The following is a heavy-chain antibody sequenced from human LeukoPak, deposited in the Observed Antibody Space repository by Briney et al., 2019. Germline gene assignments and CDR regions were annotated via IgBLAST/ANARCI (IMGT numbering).Heavy chain of an antibody. Sequence: PGGSLRLSCAASGFTFSSYSMNWVRQAPGKGLEWVSYISSSSSTIYYADSVKGRFTIFRDNAKNSLYLQMNSLRAEDTAVYYCARDSRTIFGVLTSWGQGTLVTVSS. V-gene: IGHV3-48*01. J-gene: IGHJ4*02. D-gene: IGHD3-3*01. CDR3: ARDSRTIFGVLTS. CDR1: GFTFSSYS. CDR2: ISSSSSTI.